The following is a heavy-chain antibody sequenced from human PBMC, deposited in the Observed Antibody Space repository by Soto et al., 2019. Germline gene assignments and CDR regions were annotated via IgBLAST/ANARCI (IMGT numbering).Heavy chain of an antibody. CDR2: ISNDGSNK. Sequence: QVQLVESGGGVVQPGRSLRLFCAASGFTFSSCGMHWVRQAPGMGLQWVAVISNDGSNKIYADSVKGRFTISRDNSKNTMYLQMNSLRAEDTAVYYCAKEWSELLAPVVDVWGQGTTVTVSS. V-gene: IGHV3-30*18. CDR1: GFTFSSCG. J-gene: IGHJ6*02. D-gene: IGHD3-3*01. CDR3: AKEWSELLAPVVDV.